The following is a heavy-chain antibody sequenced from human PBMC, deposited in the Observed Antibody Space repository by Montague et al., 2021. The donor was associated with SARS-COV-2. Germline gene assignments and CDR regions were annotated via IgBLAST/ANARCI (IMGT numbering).Heavy chain of an antibody. J-gene: IGHJ5*02. CDR1: GGPMSDHY. Sequence: SETLSLTCTVSGGPMSDHYWAWIRQPPGKGLEWLAYIYYSGGINSNASLKSRVTMSVDTSKNQFSLKLTSVTAADTAAYYCARAVSVRRAVNWFDPWGQGTRVTVSS. D-gene: IGHD3-10*01. CDR3: ARAVSVRRAVNWFDP. CDR2: IYYSGGI. V-gene: IGHV4-59*11.